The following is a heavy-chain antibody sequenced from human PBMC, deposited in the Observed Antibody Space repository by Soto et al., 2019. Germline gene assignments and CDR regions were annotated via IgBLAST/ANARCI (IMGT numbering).Heavy chain of an antibody. D-gene: IGHD6-19*01. CDR2: ISYDGTNE. Sequence: QVQLVESGGGVVQPGRSLRLSCAASGFTFSTCAMHWVRQSPGKGLEWLAIISYDGTNEYYADAVKGRFTISRDNSKNTLYLQMNSLRAEDTAVYYCARQLYSSGWQNPPKTYYGMDVWGQGTTVDVSS. J-gene: IGHJ6*02. CDR1: GFTFSTCA. CDR3: ARQLYSSGWQNPPKTYYGMDV. V-gene: IGHV3-30-3*01.